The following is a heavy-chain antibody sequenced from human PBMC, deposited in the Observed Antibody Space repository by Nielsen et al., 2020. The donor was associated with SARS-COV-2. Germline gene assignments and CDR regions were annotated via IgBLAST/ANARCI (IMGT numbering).Heavy chain of an antibody. CDR3: ARETPYGTGSEGFDI. D-gene: IGHD3-10*01. CDR2: ISSSGSRI. J-gene: IGHJ3*02. V-gene: IGHV3-48*03. Sequence: WIHQPPGKGLEWVSYISSSGSRIYNADSVKGRFTISRDTAKNSLYLQLNSLRVEDTAVYYCARETPYGTGSEGFDIWGQGTMVTVSS.